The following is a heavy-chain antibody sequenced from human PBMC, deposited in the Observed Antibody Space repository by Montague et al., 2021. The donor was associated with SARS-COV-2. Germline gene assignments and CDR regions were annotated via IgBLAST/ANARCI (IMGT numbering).Heavy chain of an antibody. CDR1: VSWNSGAD. J-gene: IGHJ5*02. CDR3: ARDRGYSGGYLHPYNWFDP. CDR2: IYTREST. Sequence: SETLSLTCSRLVSWNSGADRKCTRLNSSHTWNSFALIYTRESTNYNPSLKSRVTMSVDTSQNQFSLKLSSVTAADTAVHYCARDRGYSGGYLHPYNWFDPWGQGTLVNVSS. V-gene: IGHV4-4*07. D-gene: IGHD1-26*01.